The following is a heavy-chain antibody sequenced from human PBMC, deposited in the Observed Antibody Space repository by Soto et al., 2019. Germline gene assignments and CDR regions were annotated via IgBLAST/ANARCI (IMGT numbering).Heavy chain of an antibody. J-gene: IGHJ5*02. Sequence: ASVKVSCKASGYIFTNYYMHWVRQAPGQGLEWMGIINPSGGSTSYAQKFQGRVTMTRDTSTSTVYMELSSLRSEDTAVYYCARGVNYYDSSGSSWFDPWGQGALVTVSS. D-gene: IGHD3-22*01. V-gene: IGHV1-46*01. CDR3: ARGVNYYDSSGSSWFDP. CDR2: INPSGGST. CDR1: GYIFTNYY.